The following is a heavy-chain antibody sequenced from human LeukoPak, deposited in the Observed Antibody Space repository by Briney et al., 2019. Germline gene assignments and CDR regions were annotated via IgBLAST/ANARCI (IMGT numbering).Heavy chain of an antibody. V-gene: IGHV3-9*01. D-gene: IGHD6-25*01. J-gene: IGHJ4*02. CDR1: GFTFDDYA. CDR2: ISWNSGSI. Sequence: QPGRSLRLSCAASGFTFDDYAMHWVRQAPGKGLEWVSGISWNSGSIGYADSVKGRFTVSRDNSKNTLYLQMNSLRAEDSALYYCASSVGWALRYYFDYWGQGTLVTVSS. CDR3: ASSVGWALRYYFDY.